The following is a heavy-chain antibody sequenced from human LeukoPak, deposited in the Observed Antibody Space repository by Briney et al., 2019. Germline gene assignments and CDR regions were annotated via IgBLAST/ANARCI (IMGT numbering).Heavy chain of an antibody. CDR3: AKASVGHCSAAFCYHFDS. D-gene: IGHD2-15*01. J-gene: IGHJ4*02. CDR1: GFTFSTYA. CDR2: ISGDNPGT. Sequence: PGGSLRLSCAASGFTFSTYAMSWVRQTPGKGLEWVAAISGDNPGTYHANSVKGRFTISRDNSKNTLHLQMTGLRAEDTAIYYCAKASVGHCSAAFCYHFDSWGQGTLVTVSS. V-gene: IGHV3-23*01.